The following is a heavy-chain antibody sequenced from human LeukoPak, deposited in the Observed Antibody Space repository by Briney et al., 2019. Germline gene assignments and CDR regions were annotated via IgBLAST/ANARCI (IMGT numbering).Heavy chain of an antibody. CDR3: AKGYYYDSSED. J-gene: IGHJ4*02. V-gene: IGHV3-23*01. Sequence: GGSLRLSCAASGFTFSSYAMTWVRQAPGKGLEWVSAISGSGGSTYYADSVRGRFTISRDNSKNTLYLQMNSLRAEDTAVYYCAKGYYYDSSEDWGQGTLVTVSS. CDR1: GFTFSSYA. D-gene: IGHD3-22*01. CDR2: ISGSGGST.